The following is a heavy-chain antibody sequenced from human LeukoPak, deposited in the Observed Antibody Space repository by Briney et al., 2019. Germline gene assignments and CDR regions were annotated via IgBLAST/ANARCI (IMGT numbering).Heavy chain of an antibody. CDR2: IYYSGST. J-gene: IGHJ4*02. CDR3: ARSSSGYLRYYFDY. Sequence: SETLSLTCTVSGGSISSYYWSWIRQPPGKGLEWIGNIYYSGSTNYNPSLKSRVTISVDTSKNQFSLKLSSVTAADTAMYYCARSSSGYLRYYFDYWGQGTLVTVSS. V-gene: IGHV4-59*08. CDR1: GGSISSYY. D-gene: IGHD3-22*01.